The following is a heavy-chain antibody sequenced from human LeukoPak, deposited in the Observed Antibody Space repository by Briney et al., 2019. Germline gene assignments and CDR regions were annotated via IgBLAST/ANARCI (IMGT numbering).Heavy chain of an antibody. D-gene: IGHD3-22*01. J-gene: IGHJ4*02. CDR1: GFTVSSNY. CDR2: IYSGGST. Sequence: PGGSLRLSCAASGFTVSSNYMSWVRQAPGKGLEWVSVIYSGGSTYYADSVKGRFTISRDNSKNTLYLQMNSLRAEDTAVYYCAKACNSYYYDSSGYYYFDYWGQGTLVTVSS. V-gene: IGHV3-53*05. CDR3: AKACNSYYYDSSGYYYFDY.